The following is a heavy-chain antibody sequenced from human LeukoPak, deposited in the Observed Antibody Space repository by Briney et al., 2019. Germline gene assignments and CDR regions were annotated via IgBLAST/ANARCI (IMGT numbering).Heavy chain of an antibody. CDR2: INHSGST. J-gene: IGHJ4*02. CDR3: ATRDGYNRFDY. Sequence: SETLSLTCAVYGGSFSGYYWSWIRQPPGKGLEWIGEINHSGSTNYNPSLKSRVTISVDTSKNQFSLKLSSVTAAATAVYYCATRDGYNRFDYWGQGTLVTVSS. D-gene: IGHD5-24*01. V-gene: IGHV4-34*01. CDR1: GGSFSGYY.